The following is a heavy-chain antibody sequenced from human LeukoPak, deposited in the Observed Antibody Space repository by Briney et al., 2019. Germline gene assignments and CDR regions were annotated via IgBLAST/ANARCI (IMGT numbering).Heavy chain of an antibody. J-gene: IGHJ5*02. Sequence: SETLSLTCTVSGGSITSYYWSWIRQPPGKGLKWIGYIYYSGTTNYNPSLKSRVTISVDTSKNQFSLKVNSVTAADTAVYYCVRSKSGAYGWFDPWGQGTLVTVSS. CDR1: GGSITSYY. D-gene: IGHD2-15*01. V-gene: IGHV4-59*01. CDR2: IYYSGTT. CDR3: VRSKSGAYGWFDP.